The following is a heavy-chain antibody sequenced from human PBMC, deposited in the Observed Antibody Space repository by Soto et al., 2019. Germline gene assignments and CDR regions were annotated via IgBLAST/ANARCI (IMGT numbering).Heavy chain of an antibody. D-gene: IGHD1-1*01. CDR3: VRGGILEANRPYYYYGLDV. J-gene: IGHJ6*02. CDR2: VSPYNGNT. V-gene: IGHV1-18*01. CDR1: GYTFSTYG. Sequence: ASVKVSCKVFGYTFSTYGLSWVRQAPGQGLEWMGWVSPYNGNTYYAPGLQGRVTMTTDTSTNTAYMSLRSLRSDDTAIYYCVRGGILEANRPYYYYGLDVWGQGAPVTVSS.